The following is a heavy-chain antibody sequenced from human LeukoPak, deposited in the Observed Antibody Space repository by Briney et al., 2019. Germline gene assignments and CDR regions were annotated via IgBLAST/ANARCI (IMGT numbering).Heavy chain of an antibody. Sequence: GGSLRLSCAASGFTFSSYIMNWVRQAPGKGLEGVSPISSSSSHIYYADSMKGRFTISRDNSKNMLYLQMNSLRAEDTAVFYCAKEPPQCGGDCFSLLDYWGQGTLVTVSS. CDR3: AKEPPQCGGDCFSLLDY. CDR2: ISSSSSHI. CDR1: GFTFSSYI. V-gene: IGHV3-21*04. J-gene: IGHJ4*02. D-gene: IGHD2-21*02.